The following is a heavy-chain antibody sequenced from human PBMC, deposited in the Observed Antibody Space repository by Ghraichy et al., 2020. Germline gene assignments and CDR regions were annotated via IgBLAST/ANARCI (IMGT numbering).Heavy chain of an antibody. J-gene: IGHJ4*02. Sequence: SETLSLTCTVSGGSISSGGYYWSWIRQHPGKGLEWIGYIYYSGSTYYNPSLKSRVTISVDTSKNQFSLKLSSVTAADTAVYYCAKTDNYYDSSDAFDYWGQGTLVTVSS. V-gene: IGHV4-31*03. CDR2: IYYSGST. D-gene: IGHD3-22*01. CDR3: AKTDNYYDSSDAFDY. CDR1: GGSISSGGYY.